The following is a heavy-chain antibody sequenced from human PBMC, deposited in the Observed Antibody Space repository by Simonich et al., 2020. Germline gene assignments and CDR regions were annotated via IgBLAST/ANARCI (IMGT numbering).Heavy chain of an antibody. CDR2: SSAVKGNT. J-gene: IGHJ4*02. CDR3: ARASRGTWWYDYFDY. D-gene: IGHD2-15*01. V-gene: IGHV1-18*01. Sequence: QVKLVPSGAEVKKPGASVKVSCKASGYTFTSYGISWVRQAPGQGIVWMVWSSAVKGNTNYSTKLVGRGNMTTDTATSTAYMELRSLRSDDPAVYYCARASRGTWWYDYFDYWGQGTLVTVSS. CDR1: GYTFTSYG.